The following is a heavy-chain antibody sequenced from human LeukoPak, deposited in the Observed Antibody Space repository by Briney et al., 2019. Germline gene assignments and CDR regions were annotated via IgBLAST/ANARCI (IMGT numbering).Heavy chain of an antibody. CDR1: GFTFSSYW. Sequence: GGSLRLSCAASGFTFSSYWMSWVRQAPGKGLEWVANIKQDGSEKYYVDSVKGRFTISRDNAKNSLYLQMNSLRAEDTAVYYCARVSNLITVAGTFDYWGQGTLVTVSS. D-gene: IGHD6-19*01. CDR3: ARVSNLITVAGTFDY. J-gene: IGHJ4*02. CDR2: IKQDGSEK. V-gene: IGHV3-7*01.